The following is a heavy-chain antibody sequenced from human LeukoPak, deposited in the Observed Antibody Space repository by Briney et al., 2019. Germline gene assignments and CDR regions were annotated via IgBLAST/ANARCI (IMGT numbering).Heavy chain of an antibody. D-gene: IGHD3-22*01. V-gene: IGHV5-51*01. CDR3: ARHRGASSGYQDY. J-gene: IGHJ4*02. Sequence: GESLKISCKGSGYSFTSYWIGWVRQMPGKGLELMGIIYPGDSDTRYSPSFQGPVTISADKSISTAYLQWSSLKASDTAMYYCARHRGASSGYQDYWGQGTLVTVSS. CDR1: GYSFTSYW. CDR2: IYPGDSDT.